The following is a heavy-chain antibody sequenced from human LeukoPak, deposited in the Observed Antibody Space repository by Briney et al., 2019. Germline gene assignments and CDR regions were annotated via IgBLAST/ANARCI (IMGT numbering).Heavy chain of an antibody. Sequence: PSQTLSLTWIVSGDSISSGDSYWSWIRQAPRKGLEWIGYIYDSGTTSYNPSLKSRLTISVDTSKNQFSLNLTSVTAADTAVYYCARAPCSTTRCSLLDYYMDVWGKGTTVTVS. CDR3: ARAPCSTTRCSLLDYYMDV. V-gene: IGHV4-30-4*08. J-gene: IGHJ6*03. D-gene: IGHD2-2*01. CDR1: GDSISSGDSY. CDR2: IYDSGTT.